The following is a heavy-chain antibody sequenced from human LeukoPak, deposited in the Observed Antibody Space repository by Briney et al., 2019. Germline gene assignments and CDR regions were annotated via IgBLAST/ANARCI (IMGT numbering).Heavy chain of an antibody. D-gene: IGHD3-22*01. CDR2: ISGSGGST. J-gene: IGHJ4*02. CDR3: AKDRYYDSSGYHTGFYFNY. Sequence: PGGSLRLSCAASGFTFSSYAMSWVRQAPGKGLEWVSAISGSGGSTYYADSVKGRFTISRDNSKNTLYLQMNSLRAEDTAVYYCAKDRYYDSSGYHTGFYFNYWGQGTLVTVSS. CDR1: GFTFSSYA. V-gene: IGHV3-23*01.